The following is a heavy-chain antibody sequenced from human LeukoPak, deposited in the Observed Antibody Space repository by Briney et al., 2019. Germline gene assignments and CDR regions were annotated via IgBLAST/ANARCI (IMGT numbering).Heavy chain of an antibody. J-gene: IGHJ4*02. CDR3: ARGGASWSASYRAIEY. Sequence: PSETLSLTCTVSGDSINSGGYYWSWIRQHPGKGLEWIGYIYYSGSPYYNPSLESRISISIDTSKNQFSLKLNSVTAADTAVYYCARGGASWSASYRAIEYWGLGTQVIVSS. CDR2: IYYSGSP. V-gene: IGHV4-31*03. CDR1: GDSINSGGYY. D-gene: IGHD3-3*01.